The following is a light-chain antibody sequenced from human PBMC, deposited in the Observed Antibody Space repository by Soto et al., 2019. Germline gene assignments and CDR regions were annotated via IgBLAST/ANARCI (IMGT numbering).Light chain of an antibody. Sequence: EVVLTQSPGTLSLSPGEGATLSCRSSQDFGTNYLAWYQQKPGQAPRLLIFGASSRASGVPGRFSGSGSGTDFTLTISRLEPEDSAVYYCQQFINSPYMYIFGQGTKLEI. CDR3: QQFINSPYMYI. J-gene: IGKJ2*01. CDR2: GAS. V-gene: IGKV3-20*01. CDR1: QDFGTNY.